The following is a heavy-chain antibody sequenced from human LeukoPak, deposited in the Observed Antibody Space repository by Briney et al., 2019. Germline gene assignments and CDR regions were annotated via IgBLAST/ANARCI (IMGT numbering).Heavy chain of an antibody. V-gene: IGHV3-23*01. CDR2: VSGSGGAT. CDR1: GFTFNNYA. J-gene: IGHJ6*03. Sequence: GGSLTLSCAASGFTFNNYAMSWVRQAPGMGLEWLSYVSGSGGATFYAASGKGRFTIPRDNSKNTVYLQVGSLRAEDTAVYYCAKNRGGTYKHYMDVWGNGTTVTVSS. CDR3: AKNRGGTYKHYMDV. D-gene: IGHD1-1*01.